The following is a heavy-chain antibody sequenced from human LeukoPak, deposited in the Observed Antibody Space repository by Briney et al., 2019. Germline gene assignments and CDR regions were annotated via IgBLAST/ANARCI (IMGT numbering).Heavy chain of an antibody. J-gene: IGHJ6*02. Sequence: GGSLRLSCAASGFTFSSYDMHWVRQPTGKGLEWVSAIGVAGDTFYAGSVKGRFTISRENAKNALFLQMNSLRAGDTALYYCTRDRHGMDVWGQGTTVTVSS. CDR1: GFTFSSYD. CDR3: TRDRHGMDV. V-gene: IGHV3-13*01. CDR2: IGVAGDT.